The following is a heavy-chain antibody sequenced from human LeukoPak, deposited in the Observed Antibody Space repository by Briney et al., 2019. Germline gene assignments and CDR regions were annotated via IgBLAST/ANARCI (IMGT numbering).Heavy chain of an antibody. J-gene: IGHJ3*02. Sequence: PSQTLSLTCTVSGGSISSGSYYWSWIRQPAGKGLEWIGSIYYSGSTYYNPSLKSRVTISVDTSKNQFSLKLSSVTAADTAVYYCARGLMIVVVITTLDAFDIWGQGTMVTVSS. CDR2: IYYSGST. D-gene: IGHD3-22*01. CDR1: GGSISSGSYY. CDR3: ARGLMIVVVITTLDAFDI. V-gene: IGHV4-39*07.